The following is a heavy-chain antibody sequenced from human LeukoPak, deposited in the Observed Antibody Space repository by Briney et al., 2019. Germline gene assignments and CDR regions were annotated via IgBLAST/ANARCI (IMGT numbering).Heavy chain of an antibody. CDR1: GFTFSSYA. Sequence: GGSLRLSCAASGFTFSSYAMSWVRQAPGKGLEWVSSLSGSGGTTYYADSVKDRLIISRDNSANTLYLQMSSLRVEDTAVYFCVRSRDGYNSNSPLDYWGQGTLVTVSS. V-gene: IGHV3-23*01. CDR3: VRSRDGYNSNSPLDY. J-gene: IGHJ4*02. CDR2: LSGSGGTT. D-gene: IGHD5-24*01.